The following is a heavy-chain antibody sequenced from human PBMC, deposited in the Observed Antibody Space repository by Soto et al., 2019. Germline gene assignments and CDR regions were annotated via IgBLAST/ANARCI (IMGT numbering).Heavy chain of an antibody. J-gene: IGHJ5*02. CDR3: ARVMSSGWTGNWFDP. Sequence: QVQLVESGGGVVQPGRSLRLSCAASGFTFSSYGMHWVRQAPGKGLEWVAVIWYDGSNKYYADSVKGRFTISRDNSKNKLYLQMNGLRAEDTAVYYCARVMSSGWTGNWFDPWGQGTLVTVS. CDR1: GFTFSSYG. V-gene: IGHV3-33*01. D-gene: IGHD6-19*01. CDR2: IWYDGSNK.